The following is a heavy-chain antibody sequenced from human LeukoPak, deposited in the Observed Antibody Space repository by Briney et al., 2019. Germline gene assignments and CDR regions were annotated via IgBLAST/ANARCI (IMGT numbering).Heavy chain of an antibody. D-gene: IGHD3-22*01. V-gene: IGHV1-46*01. J-gene: IGHJ4*02. CDR1: GYTFANYY. Sequence: ASVMVSCKASGYTFANYYIHWVRQAPGQGLEWMGIFNPTDGRAGYAQKFQDRLTMARDTSTSTVYMEVSSLRSEDTAVYYCARENRPRGYSDSSGYTSLDYWGQGSLVTVSS. CDR3: ARENRPRGYSDSSGYTSLDY. CDR2: FNPTDGRA.